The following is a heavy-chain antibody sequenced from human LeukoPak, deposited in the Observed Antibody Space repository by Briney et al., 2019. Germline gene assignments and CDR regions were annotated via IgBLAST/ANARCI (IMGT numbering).Heavy chain of an antibody. D-gene: IGHD6-13*01. CDR1: GGSLSSSSYY. Sequence: SETLSLTCTVSGGSLSSSSYYWGWIRQPPGTGLEGIGSIYYSGSTYYNPSLKRRVTISVDTPKNQCSLKLSSVTAAAAAVYYCARRIAAAGHFDYWGQGTLVTVSS. CDR2: IYYSGST. CDR3: ARRIAAAGHFDY. V-gene: IGHV4-39*07. J-gene: IGHJ4*02.